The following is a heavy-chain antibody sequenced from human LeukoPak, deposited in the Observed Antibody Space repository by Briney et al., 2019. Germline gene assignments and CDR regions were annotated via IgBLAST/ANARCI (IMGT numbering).Heavy chain of an antibody. Sequence: GGSLRLSCEASGFTFSHFGMHWVRQAPGKGPEWVAVIWSDATNEYYADSVKGRFTISRDNFKRTVSLEMNSLRAEDTAVYYCAEDAQRGFDYSNSLEHWGQGSLVIVSS. V-gene: IGHV3-33*06. J-gene: IGHJ5*02. D-gene: IGHD4-11*01. CDR2: IWSDATNE. CDR1: GFTFSHFG. CDR3: AEDAQRGFDYSNSLEH.